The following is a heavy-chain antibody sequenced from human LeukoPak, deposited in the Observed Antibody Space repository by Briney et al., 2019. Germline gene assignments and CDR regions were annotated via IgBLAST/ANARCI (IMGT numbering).Heavy chain of an antibody. CDR1: GYTFTSYD. J-gene: IGHJ4*02. CDR2: MNPNSGNT. D-gene: IGHD2-2*01. V-gene: IGHV1-8*01. CDR3: ARGVRVPAAIGY. Sequence: ASVKVSCKASGYTFTSYDIKWVRQATGQGLEWMGWMNPNSGNTGYAQKFQGRVTMTRNTSISTAYMELSSLRSEDTAVYYCARGVRVPAAIGYWGQGTLVTVSS.